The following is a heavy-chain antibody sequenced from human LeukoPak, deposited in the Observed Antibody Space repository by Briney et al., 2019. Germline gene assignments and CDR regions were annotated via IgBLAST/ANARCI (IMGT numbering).Heavy chain of an antibody. Sequence: SETLSLTCTVSGGSISSYHWTWIRLPPGKGLEWIGYIHNSGTTNYNPSLKSRLTISVDTSKKQFSLKLSSVTAADTAVYYCARERGPSEWLRDYSYYYMDVWGKGTTVTVSS. CDR1: GGSISSYH. CDR2: IHNSGTT. J-gene: IGHJ6*03. D-gene: IGHD3-3*01. CDR3: ARERGPSEWLRDYSYYYMDV. V-gene: IGHV4-59*01.